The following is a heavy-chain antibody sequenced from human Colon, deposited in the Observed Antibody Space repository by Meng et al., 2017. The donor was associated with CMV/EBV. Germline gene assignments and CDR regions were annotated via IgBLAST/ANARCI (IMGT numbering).Heavy chain of an antibody. V-gene: IGHV3-74*01. CDR1: GFTFSRFW. CDR2: TNEDGTIT. Sequence: GQLGESGGGLVHPGGSLRLSCAASGFTFSRFWMHWVRQAPGKGLVWVSRTNEDGTITNYADSVKGRFTISRDNAENTLYLQMNSLRAEDTAVYYCARDLSGASDFWGQGTLVTVSS. D-gene: IGHD7-27*01. J-gene: IGHJ4*02. CDR3: ARDLSGASDF.